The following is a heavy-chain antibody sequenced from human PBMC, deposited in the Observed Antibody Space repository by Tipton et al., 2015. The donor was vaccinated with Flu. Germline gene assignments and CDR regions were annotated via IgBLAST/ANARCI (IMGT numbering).Heavy chain of an antibody. J-gene: IGHJ4*02. CDR2: VSSSDAT. Sequence: SLRLSCATSGFTSSSLGMSWVRQAPGRGLEWVSGVSSSDATYYADSVQGRFSIFRDSSKNTLYLQMNSLGTGDTALYYCAKDLNRNGRGFDYWGQGTLVTVSS. CDR1: GFTSSSLG. CDR3: AKDLNRNGRGFDY. V-gene: IGHV3-23*01. D-gene: IGHD5-24*01.